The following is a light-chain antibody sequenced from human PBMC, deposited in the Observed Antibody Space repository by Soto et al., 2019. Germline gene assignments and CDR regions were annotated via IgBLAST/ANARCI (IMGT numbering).Light chain of an antibody. CDR2: DAS. Sequence: EMVLTQSPATLSLSPGERATLSCRASQSVSSYLAWYQQKPGQAPRLLIYDASNRATGIPARFSRSGSGTDFTVTISSLEPEDFAVYYCQQRSNWPPWTFGQGTKVEIK. V-gene: IGKV3-11*01. CDR3: QQRSNWPPWT. J-gene: IGKJ1*01. CDR1: QSVSSY.